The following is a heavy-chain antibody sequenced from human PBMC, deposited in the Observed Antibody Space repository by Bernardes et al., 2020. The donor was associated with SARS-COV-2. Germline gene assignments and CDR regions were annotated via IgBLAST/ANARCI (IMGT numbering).Heavy chain of an antibody. Sequence: GGSLRLSCAASGFTFSSYSMNWVRQAPGKGLEWVSSISSSSSYIYYADSVKGRFTISRDNAKNSLYLQMSSLRAEDTAVYYCARGGSGSYYHLFDYWGQGTLVTVSS. CDR3: ARGGSGSYYHLFDY. V-gene: IGHV3-21*01. CDR1: GFTFSSYS. CDR2: ISSSSSYI. J-gene: IGHJ4*02. D-gene: IGHD1-26*01.